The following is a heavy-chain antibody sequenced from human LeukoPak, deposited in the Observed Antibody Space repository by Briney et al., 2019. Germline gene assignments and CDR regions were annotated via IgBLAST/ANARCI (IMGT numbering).Heavy chain of an antibody. V-gene: IGHV3-21*01. CDR2: ISSRSHYI. CDR1: GFTFSTYS. J-gene: IGHJ6*02. CDR3: SGLYNYGMDV. Sequence: GGSMRLSCAASGFTFSTYSMNWVRQAPGKGLEWVSSISSRSHYIYCADSVKGRFTISRDNAKNSLYLQMNSLRAEDTAVYYCSGLYNYGMDVWGQGTTVTVSS.